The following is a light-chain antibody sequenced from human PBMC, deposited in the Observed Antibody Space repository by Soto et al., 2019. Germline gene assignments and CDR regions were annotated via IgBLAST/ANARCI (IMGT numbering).Light chain of an antibody. J-gene: IGKJ1*01. CDR2: KAS. CDR3: QQFNNYPWT. CDR1: QSISSW. V-gene: IGKV1-5*03. Sequence: DIQTTQSPSTLSASVGDRVTITCRASQSISSWLAWYQQKPGKAPKLLIYKASSLESGVPSRFSGSRSGTEFTLTISSLQPDDFATYYCQQFNNYPWTFGQGTRVEIK.